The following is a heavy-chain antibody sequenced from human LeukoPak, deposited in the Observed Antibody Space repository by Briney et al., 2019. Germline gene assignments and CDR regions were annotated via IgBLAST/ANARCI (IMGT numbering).Heavy chain of an antibody. CDR3: ARDGGWDEGDAFDI. J-gene: IGHJ3*02. D-gene: IGHD6-19*01. CDR2: ISSSSSYI. Sequence: GGSLRLACAASGFAFSGYSMNWVRQAPGKGLEWVSSISSSSSYIYYADSVKGRFTISRDNAKNSLYLQMNSLRAGDTAVYYYARDGGWDEGDAFDIWGQGTMVTVSS. CDR1: GFAFSGYS. V-gene: IGHV3-21*01.